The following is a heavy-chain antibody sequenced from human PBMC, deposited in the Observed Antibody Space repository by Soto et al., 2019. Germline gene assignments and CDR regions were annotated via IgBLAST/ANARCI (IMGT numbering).Heavy chain of an antibody. CDR2: IYPGDSDT. V-gene: IGHV5-51*01. Sequence: GESLKISCKGSGYSFTTYWIGWARQMPGEGLEWMGIIYPGDSDTRYSPSFQGQVTISADKSISTAYLQWSSLKASDTAMYYCVRQGVSNSWYPLDPWGQGTQVTVSS. J-gene: IGHJ5*02. CDR3: VRQGVSNSWYPLDP. CDR1: GYSFTTYW. D-gene: IGHD6-13*01.